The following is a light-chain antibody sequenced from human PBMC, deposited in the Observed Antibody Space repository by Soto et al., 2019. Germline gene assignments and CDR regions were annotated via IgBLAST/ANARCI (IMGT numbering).Light chain of an antibody. CDR2: DAS. Sequence: EIVLTQSPATLSLPPGERATLSCRASQGVSSYLAWYQQKPGQAPRPLIYDASNRAAGIPARFSGSGPGPDLTLTISSLEPEDFAVYYCQQRSNRYTFGGGTKVEIK. CDR1: QGVSSY. V-gene: IGKV3D-11*01. J-gene: IGKJ4*01. CDR3: QQRSNRYT.